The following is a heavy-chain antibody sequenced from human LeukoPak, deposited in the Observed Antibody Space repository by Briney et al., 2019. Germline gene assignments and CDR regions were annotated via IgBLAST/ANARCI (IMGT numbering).Heavy chain of an antibody. D-gene: IGHD3-22*01. V-gene: IGHV3-33*06. Sequence: GGSPRLSCAASGFTFSSYAMHWVRQAPGKGLEWVAVIWYDGSNKYYADSVKGRFTISRDNSKNTLYLQMNSLRAEDTAVYYCAKEGDDSSGYPMAEYFQHWGQGTLVTVSS. CDR3: AKEGDDSSGYPMAEYFQH. CDR2: IWYDGSNK. J-gene: IGHJ1*01. CDR1: GFTFSSYA.